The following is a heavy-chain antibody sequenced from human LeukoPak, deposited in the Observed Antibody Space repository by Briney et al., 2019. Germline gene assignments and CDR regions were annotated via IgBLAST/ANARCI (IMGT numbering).Heavy chain of an antibody. Sequence: PGGSLRLSCAASGFXFSRYWISWVRQPTGKGLEWVSIIGTAGDTYYPGSVKGRFTISRENAKNSLYLQMNSLRAGDTAVYYCARGQPGWGLDYWGQGTLVTVSS. D-gene: IGHD1-26*01. CDR1: GFXFSRYW. V-gene: IGHV3-13*04. J-gene: IGHJ4*02. CDR2: IGTAGDT. CDR3: ARGQPGWGLDY.